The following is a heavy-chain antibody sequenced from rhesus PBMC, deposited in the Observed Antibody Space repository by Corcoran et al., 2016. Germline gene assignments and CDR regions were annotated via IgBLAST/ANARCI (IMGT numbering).Heavy chain of an antibody. CDR3: ARVYGNYADRYFDL. CDR1: VGSIIGNY. D-gene: IGHD4-35*01. V-gene: IGHV4-169*01. CDR2: IYGSDSTT. J-gene: IGHJ2*01. Sequence: QLQLQESGPVLVKPSETLSVPCSVSVGSIIGNYCGWFLQDSGEGLAWIGYIYGSDSTTNYNTSLKSRVTLSVDTYKNQLSLKLSSVTAADTAVYYCARVYGNYADRYFDLWGPGTPITISS.